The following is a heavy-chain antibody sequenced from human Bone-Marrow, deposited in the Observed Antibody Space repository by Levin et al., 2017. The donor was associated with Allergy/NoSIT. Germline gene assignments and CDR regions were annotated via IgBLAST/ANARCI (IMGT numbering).Heavy chain of an antibody. CDR1: GFTFSRYW. CDR2: TNEDENVK. Sequence: WASVKVSCAASGFTFSRYWMHWVRQAPGKGLEWVSRTNEDENVKNYADSVKGRFTISRDNVKNMLYLQMNSLRVEDTAMYYCTRDLLGADDYWGQGTLVTVSS. CDR3: TRDLLGADDY. J-gene: IGHJ4*02. V-gene: IGHV3-74*01.